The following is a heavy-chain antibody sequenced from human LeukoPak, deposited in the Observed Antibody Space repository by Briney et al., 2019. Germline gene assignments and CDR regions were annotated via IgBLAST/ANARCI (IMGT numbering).Heavy chain of an antibody. CDR1: GGTFSSYA. V-gene: IGHV1-8*02. D-gene: IGHD4-17*01. Sequence: ASVKVSCKASGGTFSSYAISWVRQAPGQGLEWMGWMNPNSGNTGYAQKFQGRVTMTRNTSISTAYMELSSLRSEDTAVYYCARAPPDYGERGWGFDYWGQGTLVTVSS. CDR2: MNPNSGNT. CDR3: ARAPPDYGERGWGFDY. J-gene: IGHJ4*02.